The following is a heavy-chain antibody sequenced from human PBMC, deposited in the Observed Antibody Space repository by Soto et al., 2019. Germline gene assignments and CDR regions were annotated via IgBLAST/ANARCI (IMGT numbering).Heavy chain of an antibody. J-gene: IGHJ3*02. D-gene: IGHD1-7*01. CDR3: AKDRMNFNSVWDPFDI. CDR2: IGRTGSDT. Sequence: LRLSCAASGFTFSNFAMSWVRQAPGKGLEWVSGIGRTGSDTHYADSVKGRFIISRDNSKSTMFLQLNSLRVEDTALYYCAKDRMNFNSVWDPFDIWGQGTMVTVSS. V-gene: IGHV3-23*01. CDR1: GFTFSNFA.